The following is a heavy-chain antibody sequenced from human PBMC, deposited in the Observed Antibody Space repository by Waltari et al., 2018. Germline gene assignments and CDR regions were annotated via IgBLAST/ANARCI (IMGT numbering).Heavy chain of an antibody. CDR2: ISDAGGII. V-gene: IGHV3-23*01. Sequence: EVQLLESGGGLVQPGGSLRLSCAASGFSFSTYVMNWVRQAAGKVLEWVSSISDAGGIINYADSVKGRFTISRDNSKNTLYLQMNSLRVEDTAVYYCARGSGVDSWGQGTLVTVSS. CDR1: GFSFSTYV. D-gene: IGHD7-27*01. CDR3: ARGSGVDS. J-gene: IGHJ4*02.